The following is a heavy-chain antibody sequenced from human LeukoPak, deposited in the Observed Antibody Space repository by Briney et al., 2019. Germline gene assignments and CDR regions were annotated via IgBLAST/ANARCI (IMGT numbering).Heavy chain of an antibody. CDR1: GYTFTNYG. V-gene: IGHV1-18*01. CDR3: ARWDIVVVVAGGWFDP. Sequence: GASVKVSCKASGYTFTNYGISWVRQAPGQGLEWTGWISADNGNTYYTQNFQGRVTMTRNTSISTAYMEPSSLRSEDTAVYYCARWDIVVVVAGGWFDPWGQGTLVTVSS. J-gene: IGHJ5*02. D-gene: IGHD2-15*01. CDR2: ISADNGNT.